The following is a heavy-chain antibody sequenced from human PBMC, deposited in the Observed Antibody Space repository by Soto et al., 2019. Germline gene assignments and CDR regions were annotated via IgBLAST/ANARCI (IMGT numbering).Heavy chain of an antibody. V-gene: IGHV1-18*04. CDR2: ISAYNGKT. CDR1: GYTFSSYG. CDR3: ARDVSCGWYAHWYYYGMDV. D-gene: IGHD6-19*01. J-gene: IGHJ6*02. Sequence: ASVKVSCKASGYTFSSYGISWVRQAPGQGLEWMGWISAYNGKTNYAQKLQGRVTMTTDTSTSTAYMELRSLRSDDTAVYYCARDVSCGWYAHWYYYGMDVWGQGTTVT.